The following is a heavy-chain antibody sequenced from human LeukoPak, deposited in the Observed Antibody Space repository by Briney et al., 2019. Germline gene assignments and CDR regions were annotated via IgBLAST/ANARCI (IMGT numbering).Heavy chain of an antibody. V-gene: IGHV1-18*01. Sequence: GESLKISCKGSGYSFTSYGISWVRQAPGQGLEWMGWISPYNGNTNYAPKLQGRLTMTTDTSTSTAYMELRSLRSDDTAVYYCARDRQCGYWGQGTLVTVSS. D-gene: IGHD2-21*01. CDR3: ARDRQCGY. J-gene: IGHJ4*02. CDR1: GYSFTSYG. CDR2: ISPYNGNT.